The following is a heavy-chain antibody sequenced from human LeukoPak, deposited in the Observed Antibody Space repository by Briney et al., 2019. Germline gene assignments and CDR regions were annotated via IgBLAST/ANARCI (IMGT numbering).Heavy chain of an antibody. J-gene: IGHJ4*02. Sequence: GGSLRLSCAASGFTFSNYGIHWVRQAPGKGLEWLTIITYDGTVKTYADSVKGRFTISRDDSENTVSLEMHSLRAEDTAVYYCQSSSSFDYWGQGTLVTVSS. CDR1: GFTFSNYG. CDR2: ITYDGTVK. CDR3: QSSSSFDY. D-gene: IGHD6-6*01. V-gene: IGHV3-30*12.